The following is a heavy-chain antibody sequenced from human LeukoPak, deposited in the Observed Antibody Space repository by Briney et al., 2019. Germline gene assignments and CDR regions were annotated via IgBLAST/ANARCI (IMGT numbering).Heavy chain of an antibody. J-gene: IGHJ4*02. CDR2: ISSSSSYI. V-gene: IGHV3-21*01. D-gene: IGHD2-21*02. CDR3: ARDGEVVVTAFYFDY. Sequence: SGGSLRLSCAASGFTFSSYSMNWVRQAPGKGLEWVSSISSSSSYICYADSVKGRFTISRDNAKNSLYLQMNSLRAEDTAVYYCARDGEVVVTAFYFDYWGQGTLVTVSS. CDR1: GFTFSSYS.